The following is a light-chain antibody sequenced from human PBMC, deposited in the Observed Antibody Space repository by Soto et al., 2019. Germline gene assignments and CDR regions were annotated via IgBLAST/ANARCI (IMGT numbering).Light chain of an antibody. J-gene: IGLJ3*02. CDR3: AAWDDSLKAWV. V-gene: IGLV1-44*01. CDR2: NYD. CDR1: TPNIGSKP. Sequence: QSVLTQPPSASGTPGQRVTISCSGITPNIGSKPVNWYQQLPPRAPKLLMYNYDERPSGVPDRFSGSKSGTSASLAISGLQSEDEADYYCAAWDDSLKAWVFGGGTKLTVL.